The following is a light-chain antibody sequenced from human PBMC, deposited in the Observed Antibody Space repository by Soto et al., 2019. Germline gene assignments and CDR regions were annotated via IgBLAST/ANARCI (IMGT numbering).Light chain of an antibody. CDR3: NSYAGTSYV. J-gene: IGLJ1*01. Sequence: QSVLTQPASVSGSPGQSITISCTGTSSDVGRYNYVSWYQQFPGKAPKLIIYGFSNRPSGVSNRFSGSKSGNTASLTISGLQAEDEADDYCNSYAGTSYVFGTGTKVTVL. CDR2: GFS. CDR1: SSDVGRYNY. V-gene: IGLV2-14*01.